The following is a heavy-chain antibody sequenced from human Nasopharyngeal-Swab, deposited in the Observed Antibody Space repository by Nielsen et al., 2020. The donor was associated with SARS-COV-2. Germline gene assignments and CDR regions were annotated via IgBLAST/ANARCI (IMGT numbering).Heavy chain of an antibody. Sequence: RQAPGKGLEWTGYIYYSGSTYYNPSLKSRVTISVDTSKNQFSLKLSSVTAADTAVYYCARGGAARPGFDYWGQGTLVTVSS. V-gene: IGHV4-31*02. CDR2: IYYSGST. D-gene: IGHD6-6*01. CDR3: ARGGAARPGFDY. J-gene: IGHJ4*02.